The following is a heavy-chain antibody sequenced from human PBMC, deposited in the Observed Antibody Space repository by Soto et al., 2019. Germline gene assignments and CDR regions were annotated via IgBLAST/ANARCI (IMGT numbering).Heavy chain of an antibody. CDR1: GGSISSGGYY. V-gene: IGHV4-31*03. Sequence: SETLSLTCTVSGGSISSGGYYWSWIREHPGKGLDWIGYIYYSGSTYYNPSLKSRVTISVDTSKNQFSLKMSSVTAADTAVYYCASDCLSSLGGMDVWGQGTTVTVSS. D-gene: IGHD2-15*01. CDR3: ASDCLSSLGGMDV. CDR2: IYYSGST. J-gene: IGHJ6*02.